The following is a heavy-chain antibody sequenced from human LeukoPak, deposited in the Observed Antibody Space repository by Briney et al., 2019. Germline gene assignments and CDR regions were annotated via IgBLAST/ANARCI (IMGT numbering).Heavy chain of an antibody. V-gene: IGHV4-34*01. Sequence: SETLSLTCAVYGGSFSGYYWSWIRQPPGKGLEWIGEINHSGSTNYNPSLKSRVTISVDTSKNQFSLKLSSVTAADTAVYYCARGGAGRYSDWLSAGDYWGQGTLVTVSS. CDR1: GGSFSGYY. CDR3: ARGGAGRYSDWLSAGDY. D-gene: IGHD3-9*01. J-gene: IGHJ4*02. CDR2: INHSGST.